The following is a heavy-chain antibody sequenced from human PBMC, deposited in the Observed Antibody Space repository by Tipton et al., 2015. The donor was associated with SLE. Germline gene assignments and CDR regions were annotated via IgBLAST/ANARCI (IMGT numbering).Heavy chain of an antibody. D-gene: IGHD7-27*01. J-gene: IGHJ3*02. CDR1: GFTFSDYY. CDR3: ARSNWGWAFDI. V-gene: IGHV3-7*01. CDR2: IREDGSGK. Sequence: SLRLSCAASGFTFSDYYISWIRQAPGKGLEWVANIREDGSGKFYVDSLKGRFTISRDNAKNSVYLQMNSLRVEDTAVYYCARSNWGWAFDIWGEGTMVTVSS.